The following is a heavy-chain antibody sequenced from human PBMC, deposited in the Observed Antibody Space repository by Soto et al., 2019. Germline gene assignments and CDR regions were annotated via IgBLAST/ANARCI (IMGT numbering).Heavy chain of an antibody. CDR1: GYTFSSYG. CDR2: ISAYNGNT. J-gene: IGHJ6*02. V-gene: IGHV1-18*01. CDR3: AGGTQRLEFNYCGMDV. Sequence: QLVQSGAEVKKPGASVKVSCKASGYTFSSYGISWVRQAPGEGLEWTGWISAYNGNTDYPQKFQGRVTTTTNTSTSTAYMELRSVRSDDTAVYWCAGGTQRLEFNYCGMDVWGQGTPVTVS. D-gene: IGHD6-25*01.